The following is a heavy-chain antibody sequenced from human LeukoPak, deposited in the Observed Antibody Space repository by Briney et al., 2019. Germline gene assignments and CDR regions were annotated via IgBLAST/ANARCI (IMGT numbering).Heavy chain of an antibody. D-gene: IGHD6-19*01. V-gene: IGHV3-30*04. CDR2: IPYDGSNK. CDR3: ATDMYSSGWLSLNWFDP. J-gene: IGHJ5*02. CDR1: GFTFSSYA. Sequence: GRSLRLSCAASGFTFSSYAMHWVRRAPGKGLEWVAVIPYDGSNKYYADSVKGRFTISRDNSENTLYLQMNSLRAEDTAVYYCATDMYSSGWLSLNWFDPWGQGTLVTVSS.